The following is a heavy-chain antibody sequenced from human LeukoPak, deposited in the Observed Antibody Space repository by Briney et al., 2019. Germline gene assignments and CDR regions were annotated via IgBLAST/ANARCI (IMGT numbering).Heavy chain of an antibody. CDR2: IYYSGST. Sequence: PSETLSLTCTVSGGSISSSSYYWGWIRQPPGKGLEWIGSIYYSGSTYYNPSLKSRVTISVDTSKNQFSLKLSSVTAADTAVYYCSRVFAAAGRLDYYYMDVWGKGTTVTVSS. CDR1: GGSISSSSYY. CDR3: SRVFAAAGRLDYYYMDV. J-gene: IGHJ6*03. D-gene: IGHD6-13*01. V-gene: IGHV4-39*01.